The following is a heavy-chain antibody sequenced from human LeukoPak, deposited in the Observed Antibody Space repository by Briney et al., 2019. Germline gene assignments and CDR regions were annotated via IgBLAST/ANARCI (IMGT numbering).Heavy chain of an antibody. Sequence: GGSLRLSCAASGFTFSSYWMSWVRQAPGKGLEWVANIKQDGSEKYYVDSVKGRFTISRDNAKNSLYLQMNSLRAEDTDVYYCAREVPLRFLEWLFGMDVWGQGTTVTVSS. V-gene: IGHV3-7*01. CDR1: GFTFSSYW. CDR3: AREVPLRFLEWLFGMDV. D-gene: IGHD3-3*01. CDR2: IKQDGSEK. J-gene: IGHJ6*02.